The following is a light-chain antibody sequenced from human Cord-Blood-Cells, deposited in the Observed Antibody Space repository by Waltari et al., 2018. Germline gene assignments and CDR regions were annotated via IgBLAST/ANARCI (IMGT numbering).Light chain of an antibody. J-gene: IGLJ1*01. Sequence: QSALTQPRPVSGSPGQSVTISCTGTSSDVGGYNYVSWYQQHPGKAPKLMIYDVSKRPSGVPGRFSGSKSGNTASLTISGLQAEDEADYYCCSYAGSYVFGTGTKVTVL. CDR1: SSDVGGYNY. CDR2: DVS. CDR3: CSYAGSYV. V-gene: IGLV2-11*01.